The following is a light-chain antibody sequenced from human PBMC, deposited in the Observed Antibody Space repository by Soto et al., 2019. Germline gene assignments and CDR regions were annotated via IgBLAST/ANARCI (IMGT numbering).Light chain of an antibody. Sequence: QSALPQPPSASGSPGQSVTISCTGTSSDVGGYNYVSWYRQHPGKAPKLMIYEVSKRPSGVPDRFSGSKSGNTASLTVSGLQAEDEADYYCSSYGGSKVFGGGTKLTVL. CDR2: EVS. CDR1: SSDVGGYNY. CDR3: SSYGGSKV. V-gene: IGLV2-8*01. J-gene: IGLJ2*01.